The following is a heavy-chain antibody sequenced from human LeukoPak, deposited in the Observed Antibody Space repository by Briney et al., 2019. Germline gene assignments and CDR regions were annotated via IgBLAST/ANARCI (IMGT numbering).Heavy chain of an antibody. CDR3: ASGGDAFDM. J-gene: IGHJ3*02. V-gene: IGHV3-74*01. Sequence: PGGSLRLSCAASGFSFNTYWMHWVRQGPGKGLMWVSRINIDGSTTTYADSVKGRFTISRDNAKNTLFLPMNSLRGEDTAVYYCASGGDAFDMWGQGTMVTVSS. CDR1: GFSFNTYW. CDR2: INIDGSTT.